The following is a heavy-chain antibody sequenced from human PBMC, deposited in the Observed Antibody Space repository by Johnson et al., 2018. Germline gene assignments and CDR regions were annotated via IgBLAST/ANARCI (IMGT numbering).Heavy chain of an antibody. CDR3: ARPMTLSGWGMDV. D-gene: IGHD3-22*01. Sequence: VQLVQSGGGLVQPGRSLRLSCAASGFTVSSNYMSWVRQAPGKGLEWVSVIYSGGSTYYADSVKGRFTISSDNSKNTLYLQINSLRDEATAVYYCARPMTLSGWGMDVWDQGPTVTVSS. CDR1: GFTVSSNY. V-gene: IGHV3-66*04. J-gene: IGHJ6*02. CDR2: IYSGGST.